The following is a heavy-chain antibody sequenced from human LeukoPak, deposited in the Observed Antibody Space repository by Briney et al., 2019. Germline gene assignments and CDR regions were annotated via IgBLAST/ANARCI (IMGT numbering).Heavy chain of an antibody. CDR3: ARRFRVPAAYFDY. CDR1: GYSISSGYY. Sequence: PSETLSLTCTVSGYSISSGYYWGWIRQPPGKGLEWIGSIYHSGSTYYNPSLKSRVTISVDTSKNQFSLKLSSVTAADTAVYYCARRFRVPAAYFDYWGQGTLVTVSS. CDR2: IYHSGST. V-gene: IGHV4-38-2*02. D-gene: IGHD2-2*01. J-gene: IGHJ4*02.